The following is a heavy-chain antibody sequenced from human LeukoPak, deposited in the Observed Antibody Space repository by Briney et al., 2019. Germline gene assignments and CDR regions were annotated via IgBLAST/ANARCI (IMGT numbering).Heavy chain of an antibody. V-gene: IGHV1-69*13. CDR1: GGTLSSYA. J-gene: IGHJ6*02. CDR2: IIPIFGTA. CDR3: ARVPLPNHYYGMDV. D-gene: IGHD1-14*01. Sequence: ASVKISCKASGGTLSSYAISWVRQAPGQGLEWMGGIIPIFGTANYAQKFQGRVTITADESTSTAYMELSSLRSEDTAVYYCARVPLPNHYYGMDVWGQETTVTVSS.